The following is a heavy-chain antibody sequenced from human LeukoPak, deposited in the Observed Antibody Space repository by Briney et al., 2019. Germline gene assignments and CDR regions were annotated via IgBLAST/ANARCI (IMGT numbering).Heavy chain of an antibody. CDR1: GYTFTSYG. CDR3: ARSARDYDFWSGYYYYMDV. V-gene: IGHV1-18*01. J-gene: IGHJ6*03. CDR2: ISAYNGNT. D-gene: IGHD3-3*01. Sequence: ASVKVSCKASGYTFTSYGISWVRQAPGQGLEWMGWISAYNGNTNYAQKLQGRVTMTTDTSTSTAYMELRSLRSDDTAVYYCARSARDYDFWSGYYYYMDVWGKGTTVTVSS.